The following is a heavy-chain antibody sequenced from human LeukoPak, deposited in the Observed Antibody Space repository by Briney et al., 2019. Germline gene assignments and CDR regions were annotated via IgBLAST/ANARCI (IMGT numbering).Heavy chain of an antibody. CDR1: GGSFSGYY. CDR3: ARLRGWSDY. V-gene: IGHV4-34*01. Sequence: SETLSLTCAVYGGSFSGYYWSWIRQPPGKGLEWIGEINHSGSTNYNPSLKGRVTISVDTSKNQFSLKLSSVTAADTAVYYCARLRGWSDYWGQGTLVTVSS. J-gene: IGHJ4*02. D-gene: IGHD6-19*01. CDR2: INHSGST.